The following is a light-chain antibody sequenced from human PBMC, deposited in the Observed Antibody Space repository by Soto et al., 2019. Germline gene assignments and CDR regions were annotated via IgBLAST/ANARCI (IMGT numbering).Light chain of an antibody. Sequence: IALTQSPGTRSLSPGERATLSCRASQSVSSIYLAWYQQKPGQAPRLVIYGASSRATGIPDRFSVSGSGTDFTLTISRLENEDFAVYDCQQYGSSTQTFCQGTKVDIK. V-gene: IGKV3-20*01. CDR2: GAS. CDR3: QQYGSSTQT. J-gene: IGKJ1*01. CDR1: QSVSSIY.